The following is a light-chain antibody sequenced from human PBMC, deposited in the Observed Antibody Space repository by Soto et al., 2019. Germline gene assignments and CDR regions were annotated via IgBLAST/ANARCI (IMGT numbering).Light chain of an antibody. CDR2: DVS. V-gene: IGLV2-14*03. J-gene: IGLJ1*01. CDR3: SSYTSVNLYV. CDR1: RSDVGGYKH. Sequence: SVLTQPASVSGSPGQSISISCTGTRSDVGGYKHVSWYQQHPGKVPRLIIFDVSSRPSGVSHRFSGSKSGDTASLTISGLQAEDEADYYCSSYTSVNLYVFGTGTKVTVL.